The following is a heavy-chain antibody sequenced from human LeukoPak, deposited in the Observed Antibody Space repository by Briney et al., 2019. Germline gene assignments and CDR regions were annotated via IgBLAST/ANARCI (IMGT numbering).Heavy chain of an antibody. J-gene: IGHJ1*01. CDR1: GFTFSSYA. CDR3: AKDGDSSGWPLYFQH. CDR2: ISGSGGST. Sequence: PGGSLRLSCAASGFTFSSYAMSWVRQAPGKGLEWVSAISGSGGSTYYADSVKGRFTISRDNSKTTLYLQMNSLRAEDTAVYYCAKDGDSSGWPLYFQHWGQGTLVTVSS. D-gene: IGHD6-19*01. V-gene: IGHV3-23*01.